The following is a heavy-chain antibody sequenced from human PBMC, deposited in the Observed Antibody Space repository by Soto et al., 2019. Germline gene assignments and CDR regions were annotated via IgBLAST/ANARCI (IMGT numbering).Heavy chain of an antibody. CDR3: AKGLAVAGPYYYGMDV. CDR1: GGAFTNYS. CDR2: IIPLHDTS. J-gene: IGHJ6*02. D-gene: IGHD6-19*01. Sequence: SVKVSCKVSGGAFTNYSLNWVRHAPGQGLQWLGGIIPLHDTSNYSLKFLGRVTVTADISSSTVYMHLNSLRAEDTAVYYCAKGLAVAGPYYYGMDVWGQGTTVTVSS. V-gene: IGHV1-69*08.